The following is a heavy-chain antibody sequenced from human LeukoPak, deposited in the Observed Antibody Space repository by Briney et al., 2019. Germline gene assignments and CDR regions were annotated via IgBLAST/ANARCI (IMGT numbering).Heavy chain of an antibody. CDR2: ISSSGDYT. D-gene: IGHD6-19*01. V-gene: IGHV3-21*01. CDR1: GFTFRTYT. J-gene: IGHJ6*03. Sequence: GGSLRLSCAASGFTFRTYTMNRVRQAPGKGLEWVSSISSSGDYTYYADSVKGRFTISRDSAKNSLYLQMNSLRDEDTAVYYCARDSDSSGWLDYYMDVWGKGTTVTISS. CDR3: ARDSDSSGWLDYYMDV.